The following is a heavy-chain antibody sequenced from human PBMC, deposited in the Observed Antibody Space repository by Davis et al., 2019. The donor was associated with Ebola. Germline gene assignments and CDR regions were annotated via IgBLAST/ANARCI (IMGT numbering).Heavy chain of an antibody. D-gene: IGHD2-2*02. Sequence: GESLKISCAASGFTFSSYAMTWVRQAPGKGLEWVSAIRGSTYYADSVKGRFTISRDNSKNTLYLQMNSLRAEDTAVYYCAKERYCSSTSCYTYYYYGMDVWGQGTTVTVSS. CDR1: GFTFSSYA. V-gene: IGHV3-23*01. CDR3: AKERYCSSTSCYTYYYYGMDV. CDR2: IRGST. J-gene: IGHJ6*02.